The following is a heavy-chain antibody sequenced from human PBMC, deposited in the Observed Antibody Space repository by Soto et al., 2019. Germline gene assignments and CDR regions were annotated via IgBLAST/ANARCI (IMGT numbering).Heavy chain of an antibody. CDR3: AKVITTDISYWYGMDV. V-gene: IGHV3-23*01. CDR2: ISGSGTS. CDR1: GFTFSSYP. J-gene: IGHJ6*02. D-gene: IGHD1-26*01. Sequence: EVQLLESGGSLLQPGGSLRLSCAASGFTFSSYPMVWVRQAPGKGLESISSISGSGTSYYADSVKGRFTISRDNSENTLYLQMNSLRAEDTAVYYCAKVITTDISYWYGMDVWGQGTTVTVSS.